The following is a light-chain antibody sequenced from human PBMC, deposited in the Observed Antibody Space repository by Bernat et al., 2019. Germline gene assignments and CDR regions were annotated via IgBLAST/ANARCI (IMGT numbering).Light chain of an antibody. CDR2: QAA. Sequence: DIQLTQSPPFLSASVGDRVTITCRSSQVIGTYLAWYQQKQGKVPNLLIYQAASLESGVPSRFSGSGSGTEFTLTISSLQPDDFATYYCQQYNSFSWTFGQGTKVEIK. J-gene: IGKJ1*01. CDR3: QQYNSFSWT. V-gene: IGKV1-5*03. CDR1: QVIGTY.